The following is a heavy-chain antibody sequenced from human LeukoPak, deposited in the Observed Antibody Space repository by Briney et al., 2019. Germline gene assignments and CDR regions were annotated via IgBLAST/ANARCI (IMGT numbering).Heavy chain of an antibody. J-gene: IGHJ5*02. D-gene: IGHD5-18*01. CDR2: IIPIFGTA. Sequence: SVKVSCKASGYIFTNYGISWVRQAPGQGLEWMGGIIPIFGTANYAQKFQGRVTITADESTSTAYMELSSLRSEDTAVYYCARGTWIQINNWFDPWGQGTLVTVSS. CDR3: ARGTWIQINNWFDP. V-gene: IGHV1-69*13. CDR1: GYIFTNYG.